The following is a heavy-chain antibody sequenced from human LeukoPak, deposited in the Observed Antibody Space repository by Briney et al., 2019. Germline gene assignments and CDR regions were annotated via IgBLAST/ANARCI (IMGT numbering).Heavy chain of an antibody. CDR3: ARGSTERAMDV. V-gene: IGHV3-53*01. D-gene: IGHD6-25*01. CDR1: GFTFSSNC. Sequence: GGSLRLSCSASGFTFSSNCMTWVRQAPGKGLEWVSVIYSGGHTDYADSVKGRFTISRDNSKNTLYLQMNSLRAEDTAVYYCARGSTERAMDVWGQGTTVTVSS. CDR2: IYSGGHT. J-gene: IGHJ6*02.